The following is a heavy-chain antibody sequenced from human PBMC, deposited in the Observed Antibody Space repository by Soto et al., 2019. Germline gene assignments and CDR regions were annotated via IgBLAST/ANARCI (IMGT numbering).Heavy chain of an antibody. D-gene: IGHD4-17*01. CDR1: GGSISNYY. Sequence: SETLSLTCTVSGGSISNYYWSWVRQHPGKGLEWIGYIYYSGSTYYNPSLKSRVTISVDTSKNQFSLKLSSVTAADTAVYYCARAGVTTLDYYYYYGMDVWGQGTTVTSP. J-gene: IGHJ6*02. CDR3: ARAGVTTLDYYYYYGMDV. CDR2: IYYSGST. V-gene: IGHV4-59*06.